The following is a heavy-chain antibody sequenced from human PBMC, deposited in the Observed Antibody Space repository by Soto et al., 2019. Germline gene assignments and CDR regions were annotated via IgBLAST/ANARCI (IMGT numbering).Heavy chain of an antibody. J-gene: IGHJ5*02. CDR1: GGSFSGYY. CDR3: ARGHSAARSSYNWFDP. D-gene: IGHD6-6*01. Sequence: SETLSLTCAVYGGSFSGYYWSLIRQPPGKGLEWIGEINHSGSTNYNPSLKSRVTISVDTSKNQFSLKLSSVTAADTAVYYCARGHSAARSSYNWFDPWGQGTLVTVSS. V-gene: IGHV4-34*01. CDR2: INHSGST.